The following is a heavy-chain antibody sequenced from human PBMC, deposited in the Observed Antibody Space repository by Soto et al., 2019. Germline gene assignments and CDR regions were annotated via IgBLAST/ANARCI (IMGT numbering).Heavy chain of an antibody. Sequence: SETLSLTCTVSGGSISSYYWSWIRQPPGKGLEWIGYIYYSGSTNYNPSLKSRVTIAVDPSKNQFSLKLSSVTAADTAVYYCARVRGNYYDSSGYYPPALLFDYWGQGTLVT. V-gene: IGHV4-59*01. CDR3: ARVRGNYYDSSGYYPPALLFDY. CDR1: GGSISSYY. D-gene: IGHD3-22*01. CDR2: IYYSGST. J-gene: IGHJ4*02.